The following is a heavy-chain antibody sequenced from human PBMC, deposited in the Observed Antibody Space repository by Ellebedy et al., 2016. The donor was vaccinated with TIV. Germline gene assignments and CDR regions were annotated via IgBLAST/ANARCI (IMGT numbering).Heavy chain of an antibody. CDR2: ISYDGSNK. Sequence: GGSLRLXXAASGFTFSSYAMHWVRQAPGKGLEWVAVISYDGSNKYYADSVKGRFTISRDNSKNTLYLQMNSLRAEDTAVYYCARDMAGDRSGWYFGWEEYYYGMDVWGQGTTVTVSS. CDR1: GFTFSSYA. J-gene: IGHJ6*02. V-gene: IGHV3-30-3*01. D-gene: IGHD6-19*01. CDR3: ARDMAGDRSGWYFGWEEYYYGMDV.